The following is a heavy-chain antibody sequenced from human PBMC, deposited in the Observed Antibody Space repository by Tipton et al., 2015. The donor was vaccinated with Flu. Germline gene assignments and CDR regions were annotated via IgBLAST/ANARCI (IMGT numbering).Heavy chain of an antibody. D-gene: IGHD6-6*01. V-gene: IGHV3-53*04. CDR2: IYSGGST. CDR3: ASRYSSSFWGYYGMDV. CDR1: GFTVSSNY. J-gene: IGHJ6*02. Sequence: SLRLSCAASGFTVSSNYMSWVRQAPGKGLEWVSVIYSGGSTYYADSVKGRFTISRHNSKNTLYLQMNSLRAEDTAVYYCASRYSSSFWGYYGMDVWGQGTTVTVSS.